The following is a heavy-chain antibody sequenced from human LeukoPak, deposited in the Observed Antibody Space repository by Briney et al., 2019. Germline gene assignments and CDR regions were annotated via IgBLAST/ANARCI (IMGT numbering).Heavy chain of an antibody. V-gene: IGHV4-4*02. D-gene: IGHD1-14*01. CDR2: IHRSGST. Sequence: SETLSLTCTFSPDFTTSNFWSWVRQPPAKLLEWIGEIHRSGSTNYNPSLQSQVTISIDRSKNQSALELSSVTAAGKAVYYCAREIVGGFNPGAYWGQGTLVTVSS. CDR1: PDFTTSNF. CDR3: AREIVGGFNPGAY. J-gene: IGHJ4*02.